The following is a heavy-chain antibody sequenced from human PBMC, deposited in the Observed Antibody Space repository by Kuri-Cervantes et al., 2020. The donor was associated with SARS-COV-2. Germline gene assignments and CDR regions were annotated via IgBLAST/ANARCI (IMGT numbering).Heavy chain of an antibody. D-gene: IGHD2-21*01. J-gene: IGHJ4*02. Sequence: ASVKVSCKAPETTFPNYDINWVRQATGQGLEWMGMVKTNSGNTLYAQFFQGRATMTRDISTSTVYMELSSLTSEDTAIYYCYCAPKEGFDSWGQGTLGTVSS. CDR3: YCAPKEGFDS. CDR1: ETTFPNYD. CDR2: VKTNSGNT. V-gene: IGHV1-8*01.